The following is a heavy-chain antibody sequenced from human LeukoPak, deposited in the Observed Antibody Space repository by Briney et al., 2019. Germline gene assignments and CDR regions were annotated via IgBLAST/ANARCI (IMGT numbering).Heavy chain of an antibody. CDR2: IYYSGST. D-gene: IGHD3-3*01. J-gene: IGHJ3*02. V-gene: IGHV4-39*07. CDR3: ARPRPRVIRRRGGDAFDI. CDR1: GGSISSSSYY. Sequence: SETLSLTCTVSGGSISSSSYYWGWIRQPPGKGLEWFGRIYYSGSTYYNPSLKSRVTISVDTSKTQFSLKLSSVTAADTAVYYCARPRPRVIRRRGGDAFDIWGQGTMVTVSS.